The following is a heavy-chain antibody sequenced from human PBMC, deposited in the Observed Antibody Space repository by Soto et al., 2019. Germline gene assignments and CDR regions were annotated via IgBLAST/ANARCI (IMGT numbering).Heavy chain of an antibody. J-gene: IGHJ6*02. CDR3: ARHYDFWSGYSLNYYYGMDV. Sequence: SVKVSCKASGGTFSSYAISWVRQAPGQGLEWMGGIIPIFGTANYAQKFQGRVTITADESTSTAYMELSSLRSEDTAVYYCARHYDFWSGYSLNYYYGMDVWGQGTTVTVSS. V-gene: IGHV1-69*13. CDR1: GGTFSSYA. CDR2: IIPIFGTA. D-gene: IGHD3-3*01.